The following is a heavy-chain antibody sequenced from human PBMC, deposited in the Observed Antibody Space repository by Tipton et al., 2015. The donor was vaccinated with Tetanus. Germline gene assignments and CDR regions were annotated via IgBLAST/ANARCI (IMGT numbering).Heavy chain of an antibody. V-gene: IGHV1-2*02. Sequence: QLVQSGAEVKKPGASVKVSCKASGYTFTGYYMHWVRQAPGQGLEWMGWINPNSGGTNYAQKFQGRVTMTRNTSISTAYMELSRLRSDDTAVYYCATGVVVAATLYYYDGMDVWGQGTTVTVAS. D-gene: IGHD2-15*01. J-gene: IGHJ6*02. CDR2: INPNSGGT. CDR3: ATGVVVAATLYYYDGMDV. CDR1: GYTFTGYY.